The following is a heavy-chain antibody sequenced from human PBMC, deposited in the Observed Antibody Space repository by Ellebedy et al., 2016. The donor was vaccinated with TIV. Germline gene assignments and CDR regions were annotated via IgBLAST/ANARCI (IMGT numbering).Heavy chain of an antibody. D-gene: IGHD3-22*01. CDR2: IYPGDSDT. CDR1: GYIFTNYW. CDR3: ARRPLPTYYDNDGNYLN. J-gene: IGHJ4*02. V-gene: IGHV5-51*01. Sequence: PGGSLRLSCKTSGYIFTNYWIGWVRQRPGKGLEWMGIIYPGDSDTRYSPSFQGHVTISADKSISTAFLQWNSLKASDTAMYYCARRPLPTYYDNDGNYLNWGQGTLVTVAS.